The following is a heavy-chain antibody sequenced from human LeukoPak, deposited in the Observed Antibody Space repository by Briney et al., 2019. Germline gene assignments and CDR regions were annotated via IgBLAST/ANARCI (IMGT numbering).Heavy chain of an antibody. J-gene: IGHJ5*02. D-gene: IGHD4-11*01. CDR2: IYTSGST. CDR3: ARGVTSNGFGP. CDR1: GGSISSNGDY. Sequence: PSETLSLTCTVSGGSISSNGDYWNWIRQPAGKGLEWIGRIYTSGSTNFSPSLKSRVTISVDTSKNQFSLKLNSVIAVDTAVYYCARGVTSNGFGPWGQGTLVTVSS. V-gene: IGHV4-61*02.